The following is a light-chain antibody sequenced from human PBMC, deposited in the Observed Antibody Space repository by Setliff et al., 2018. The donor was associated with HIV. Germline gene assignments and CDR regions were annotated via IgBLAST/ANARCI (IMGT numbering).Light chain of an antibody. CDR1: SSDVGGYNY. CDR3: CSYVSRQNSYV. CDR2: NVN. V-gene: IGLV2-11*01. Sequence: QSALTQPRSVSGSPGQSVTISCTGTSSDVGGYNYVSWYQHHPGEAPKLIMYNVNKRPSGVPDRFSGSKSGNTASLTISGLQADDEGDYYCCSYVSRQNSYVFGTGTKVTVL. J-gene: IGLJ1*01.